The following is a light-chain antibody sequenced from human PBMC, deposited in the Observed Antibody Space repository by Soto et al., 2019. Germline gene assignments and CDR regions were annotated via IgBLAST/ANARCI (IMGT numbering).Light chain of an antibody. CDR3: ASYTTSSTWV. V-gene: IGLV2-14*01. J-gene: IGLJ3*02. CDR1: SSDVGGYNY. Sequence: QSALTQPASVSGSPGQSITISCTGTSSDVGGYNYVSWYQQQAGKAPKLIIHEVSNRPSGVSNRFSGSKSDNTASLTISGLQGEDELDYYCASYTTSSTWVFGGGTKLTVL. CDR2: EVS.